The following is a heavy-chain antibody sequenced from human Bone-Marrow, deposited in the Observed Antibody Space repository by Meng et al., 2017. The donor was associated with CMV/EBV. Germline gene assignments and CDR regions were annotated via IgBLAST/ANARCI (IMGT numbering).Heavy chain of an antibody. CDR1: GYTFTSYG. V-gene: IGHV1-18*01. J-gene: IGHJ4*02. CDR3: AIPRVGYCSSSSCPPAY. Sequence: ASVKVSCKASGYTFTSYGISWVRQAPGQGLEWMGWISAYNGNTNYAQKFQGRVTITTDESTTTVYMEMSSLRSDDTAVFYCAIPRVGYCSSSSCPPAYWGQGTLVTVSS. CDR2: ISAYNGNT. D-gene: IGHD2-2*01.